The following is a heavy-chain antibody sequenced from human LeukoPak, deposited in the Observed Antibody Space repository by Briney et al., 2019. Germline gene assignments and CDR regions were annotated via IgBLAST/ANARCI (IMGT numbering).Heavy chain of an antibody. CDR1: RFTFSTYW. CDR3: ARGRGLNFVVVPAIFDY. J-gene: IGHJ4*02. Sequence: GGSLRLSCAASRFTFSTYWMHWVRQAPGKGLVWVSRINSDGSSTGYADSVKGRFTISRDNSKNSLYLQMNSLRAEDTAFYYCARGRGLNFVVVPAIFDYWGQGTLVTVSS. CDR2: INSDGSST. D-gene: IGHD2-21*02. V-gene: IGHV3-74*01.